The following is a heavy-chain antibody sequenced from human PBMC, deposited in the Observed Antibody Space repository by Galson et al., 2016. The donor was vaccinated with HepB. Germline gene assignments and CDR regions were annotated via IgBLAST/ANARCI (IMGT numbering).Heavy chain of an antibody. CDR2: ISGSGGST. D-gene: IGHD6-13*01. V-gene: IGHV3-23*01. CDR3: ARIARGSSYTLGYFDL. CDR1: GFTFSNYA. J-gene: IGHJ2*01. Sequence: SLRLSCAASGFTFSNYAMSWVRQAPGKGLEWVSAISGSGGSTYYADSVQGRFSISRENVKNSLYLQLNSLRAGDTAVYYCARIARGSSYTLGYFDLWGRGTLVTVSS.